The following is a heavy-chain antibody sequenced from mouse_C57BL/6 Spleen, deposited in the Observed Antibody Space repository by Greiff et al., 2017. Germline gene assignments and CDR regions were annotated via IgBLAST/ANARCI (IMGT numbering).Heavy chain of an antibody. CDR2: IYPRSGNT. Sequence: QVQLKESGAELARPGASVKLSCKASGYTFTSYGISWVKQRTGQGLEWIGEIYPRSGNTYYNEKFKGKATLTADKSSSTAYMELRSLTSEDSAVYFCARGGCYYGSSNVDYWGQGTTLTVSS. D-gene: IGHD1-1*01. CDR3: ARGGCYYGSSNVDY. CDR1: GYTFTSYG. J-gene: IGHJ2*01. V-gene: IGHV1-81*01.